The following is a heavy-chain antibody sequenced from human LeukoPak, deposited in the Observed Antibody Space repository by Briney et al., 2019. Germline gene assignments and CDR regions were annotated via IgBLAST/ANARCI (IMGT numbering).Heavy chain of an antibody. D-gene: IGHD3-10*01. CDR1: GFTFSSYG. CDR2: IWYDGSNK. J-gene: IGHJ4*02. V-gene: IGHV3-33*01. Sequence: PGGSLRLSCAASGFTFSSYGMHWVRQAPGKGLEWVAVIWYDGSNKYYADSVKGRFTISRGNSKNTLYLQMNSLRAEDTAVYYCAGDGTVRGVTHFDYWGQGTLVTVSS. CDR3: AGDGTVRGVTHFDY.